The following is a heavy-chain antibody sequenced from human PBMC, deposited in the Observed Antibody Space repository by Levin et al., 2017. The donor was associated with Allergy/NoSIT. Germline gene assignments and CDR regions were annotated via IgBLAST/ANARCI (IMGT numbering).Heavy chain of an antibody. CDR1: GFTFSNYP. Sequence: GESLKISCTASGFTFSNYPMSWVRQTPGKGLEWISAIGASSGTTYYTDSVKGRFTISKDYSNNILYLQMNSLRAEDTAVYYCAHHLLAAGREYDYWGQGALVTVSS. V-gene: IGHV3-23*01. D-gene: IGHD6-13*01. J-gene: IGHJ4*02. CDR3: AHHLLAAGREYDY. CDR2: IGASSGTT.